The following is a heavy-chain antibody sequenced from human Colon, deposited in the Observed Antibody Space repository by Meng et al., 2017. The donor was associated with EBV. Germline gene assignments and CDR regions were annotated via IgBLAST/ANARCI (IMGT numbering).Heavy chain of an antibody. D-gene: IGHD3-16*01. J-gene: IGHJ4*02. V-gene: IGHV4-39*01. CDR1: GWPISRTGTC. Sequence: QPQPGWAALGVVNPSDPPLLSSTCCGWPISRTGTCGCWSRPPRGKGQGLIGIQCHADDTYYNSSLRGRVTISVDTSKNQVPLKLTSSTAADTAIYYCARQTFSVNPGGIDSWGQGTLVTVSS. CDR3: ARQTFSVNPGGIDS. CDR2: QCHADDT.